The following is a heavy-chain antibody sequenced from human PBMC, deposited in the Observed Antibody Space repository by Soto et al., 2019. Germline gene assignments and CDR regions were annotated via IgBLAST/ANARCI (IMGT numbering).Heavy chain of an antibody. D-gene: IGHD2-2*01. Sequence: GALRLSCTASGFTFGDYAMSWFRQAPGKGLEWVGFIRSKAYGGTTEYAASVKGRFTISRDDSKSIAYLQMNSLKTEDTAVYYCTRGSTSLLFPADYWGQGTLVTVSS. CDR2: IRSKAYGGTT. J-gene: IGHJ4*02. CDR1: GFTFGDYA. CDR3: TRGSTSLLFPADY. V-gene: IGHV3-49*03.